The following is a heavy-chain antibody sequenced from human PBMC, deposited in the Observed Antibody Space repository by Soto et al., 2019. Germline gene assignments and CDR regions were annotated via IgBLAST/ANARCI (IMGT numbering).Heavy chain of an antibody. D-gene: IGHD5-12*01. V-gene: IGHV4-59*08. CDR3: ARHTYSGYGPRLYYYYYYMDV. CDR1: GGSISSYY. CDR2: IYYSGST. J-gene: IGHJ6*03. Sequence: SETLSLTRTVSGGSISSYYWSWIRQPPGKGLECIWYIYYSGSTNYNPSLKSRVTISVDTSKNQFSLKLSSVTAADTAVYYCARHTYSGYGPRLYYYYYYMDVWGKGTTVTVSS.